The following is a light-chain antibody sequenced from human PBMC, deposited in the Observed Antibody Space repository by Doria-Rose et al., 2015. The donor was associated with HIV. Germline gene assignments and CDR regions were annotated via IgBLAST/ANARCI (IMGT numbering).Light chain of an antibody. CDR3: QQYKSYSRT. J-gene: IGKJ1*01. CDR1: QSISGW. Sequence: MTQSPSTLSASVGYRVTLTCLGSQSISGWLAWYQQKPGKAPKLLIYRASSLESGVPSRFSGSGSGTEFTLTISSLQPDDFATYYCQQYKSYSRTFGQGTKVEIK. V-gene: IGKV1-5*03. CDR2: RAS.